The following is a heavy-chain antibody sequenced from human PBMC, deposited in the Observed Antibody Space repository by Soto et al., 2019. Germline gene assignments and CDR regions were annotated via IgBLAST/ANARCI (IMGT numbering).Heavy chain of an antibody. CDR1: GFTFSSYA. Sequence: GGSLRLSCAASGFTFSSYAMHWVRQAPGKGLEWVAVISYDGSNKYYADSVKGRFTISRDNSKNTLYLQMNSLRAEDTAVYYCARDRWGGAVAAYYGMDVWGQGTTVTVSS. CDR3: ARDRWGGAVAAYYGMDV. V-gene: IGHV3-30-3*01. J-gene: IGHJ6*02. CDR2: ISYDGSNK. D-gene: IGHD6-19*01.